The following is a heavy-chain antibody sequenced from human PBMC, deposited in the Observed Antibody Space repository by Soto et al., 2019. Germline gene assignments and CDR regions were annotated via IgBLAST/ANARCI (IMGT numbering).Heavy chain of an antibody. V-gene: IGHV3-74*01. D-gene: IGHD6-19*01. CDR1: GFTFSSYW. CDR2: INSDGSST. Sequence: EVQLVESGGGLVQPGVSLRLSCAASGFTFSSYWMHWVRQAPGKGLVWVSRINSDGSSTSYADSVKGRFTISRDNAKNTLYLQMTSLRAEDTAVYYCAVAVAGPTAIGYWGQGTLVTVSS. J-gene: IGHJ4*02. CDR3: AVAVAGPTAIGY.